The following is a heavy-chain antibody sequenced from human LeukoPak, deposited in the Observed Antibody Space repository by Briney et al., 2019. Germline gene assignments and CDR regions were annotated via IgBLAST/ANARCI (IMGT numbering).Heavy chain of an antibody. D-gene: IGHD1-1*01. Sequence: GGSLRLSCAASGFTFNSYTMNWVRQAPGKGLESVSSIRSNSRGINYADSVKGRFTISRDNDKNTVFLEMNSLRTEDTAVYYCARDGASIDDQYYGLDVWGQGTTVTVSS. CDR3: ARDGASIDDQYYGLDV. CDR1: GFTFNSYT. V-gene: IGHV3-21*06. J-gene: IGHJ6*02. CDR2: IRSNSRGI.